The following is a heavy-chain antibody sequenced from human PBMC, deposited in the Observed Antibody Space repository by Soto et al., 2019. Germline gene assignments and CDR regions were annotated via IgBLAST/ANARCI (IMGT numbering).Heavy chain of an antibody. J-gene: IGHJ4*02. D-gene: IGHD6-19*01. V-gene: IGHV3-9*01. CDR1: GFTFDDYA. CDR3: AKGRIAVADRLDY. CDR2: ISWNSGSI. Sequence: EVQLVESGGGLVQPGRSLRLSCAASGFTFDDYAMHWVRQAPGKGLEWVSGISWNSGSIGYADSVKGRFTISRDNAKKSLYLQMNSLRAEDTALYYCAKGRIAVADRLDYWGQGTLVTVSS.